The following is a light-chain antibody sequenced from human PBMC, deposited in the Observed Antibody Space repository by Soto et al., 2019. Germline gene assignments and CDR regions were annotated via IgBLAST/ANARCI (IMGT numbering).Light chain of an antibody. Sequence: QSALTQPASVSGSPGQSITISCTGTSSDVGAYNYVSWYQQHPGKVHKLMIYDVSDRPSGVSTRFSGSKSGNTASLTISGLQPEDEADYYCSSFTTTSTLVVFGGGTKVTVL. CDR3: SSFTTTSTLVV. CDR2: DVS. V-gene: IGLV2-14*01. J-gene: IGLJ2*01. CDR1: SSDVGAYNY.